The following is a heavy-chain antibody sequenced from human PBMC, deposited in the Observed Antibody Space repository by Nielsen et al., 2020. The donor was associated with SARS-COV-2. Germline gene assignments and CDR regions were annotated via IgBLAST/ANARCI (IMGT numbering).Heavy chain of an antibody. D-gene: IGHD3-9*01. V-gene: IGHV1-2*06. J-gene: IGHJ4*02. CDR3: ARDPDDILTGAY. CDR1: GYTFTGYY. Sequence: ASVKVSCKASGYTFTGYYMHWVRQAPGQGLEWMGRINPNSGGTNYAQKFQGRVTMTRDTSISTAYMELSSLRSEDTAVYYCARDPDDILTGAYWGQGTLVTVSS. CDR2: INPNSGGT.